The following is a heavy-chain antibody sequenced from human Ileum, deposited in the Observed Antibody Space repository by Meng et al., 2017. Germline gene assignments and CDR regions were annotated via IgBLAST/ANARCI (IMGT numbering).Heavy chain of an antibody. CDR3: ATRHLGY. Sequence: VRSGGGLVHPGGSLRLSCAASGFTVTNDARSWVRQAPGKGLEWVSSISESGGSTHYAESVTGRFTISRDNSKNTVWLQMNSLRADDTAVYYCATRHLGYWGQGTLVTVSS. J-gene: IGHJ4*02. CDR2: ISESGGST. V-gene: IGHV3-23*04. CDR1: GFTVTNDA.